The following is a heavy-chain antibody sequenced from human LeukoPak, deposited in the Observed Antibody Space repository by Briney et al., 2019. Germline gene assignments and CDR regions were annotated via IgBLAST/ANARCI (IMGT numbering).Heavy chain of an antibody. D-gene: IGHD6-13*01. J-gene: IGHJ4*02. CDR2: IYSGGST. CDR3: ARDGGSSSWYAFDY. Sequence: GGSLRLSCAASGFTVSSNYMSWVRQAPGKGLEWVSVIYSGGSTYYADSVKGRFTISRDNSKNTLYLQMNSLRAEDTAVYYCARDGGSSSWYAFDYWGQGALVTVSS. V-gene: IGHV3-53*01. CDR1: GFTVSSNY.